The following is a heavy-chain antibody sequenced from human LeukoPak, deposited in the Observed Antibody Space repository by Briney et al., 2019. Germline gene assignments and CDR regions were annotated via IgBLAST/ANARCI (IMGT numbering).Heavy chain of an antibody. Sequence: GGSLRLSCAASGFTFSSYWMGWVRQAPGKGLEWVANIKQDGSEKYYVDSVKGRFTISRDNAKNSLYLQMNSLRAEDTAEYYCARERSSSSSFFDYWGQGTLVTVSS. V-gene: IGHV3-7*01. CDR3: ARERSSSSSFFDY. CDR1: GFTFSSYW. D-gene: IGHD6-6*01. J-gene: IGHJ4*02. CDR2: IKQDGSEK.